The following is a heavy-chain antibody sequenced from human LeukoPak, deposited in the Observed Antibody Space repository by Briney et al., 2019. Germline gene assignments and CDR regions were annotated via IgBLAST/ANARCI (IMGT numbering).Heavy chain of an antibody. V-gene: IGHV3-7*01. CDR1: GFTFSSYW. CDR3: ARESKTDAFDY. J-gene: IGHJ4*02. Sequence: GGSLRLSCAASGFTFSSYWMIWVRQAPGKGLEWVANIKQDGSEKYYVDSVKGRFTISRDNAKNSLYLQMNSLRAEDTAVYYCARESKTDAFDYWGQGTLVAVSS. CDR2: IKQDGSEK. D-gene: IGHD1-1*01.